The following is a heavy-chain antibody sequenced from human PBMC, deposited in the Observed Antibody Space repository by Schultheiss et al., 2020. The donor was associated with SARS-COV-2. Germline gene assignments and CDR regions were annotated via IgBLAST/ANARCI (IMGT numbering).Heavy chain of an antibody. CDR3: AKYWGHTAMVDDAFDI. CDR1: GFTVSSNY. CDR2: IYSGGST. Sequence: GGSLRLSCAASGFTVSSNYMSWVRQAPGKGLEWVSVIYSGGSTYYADSVKGRFTISRDNSKNTLYLQMNSLRAEDTAVYYCAKYWGHTAMVDDAFDIWGQGTMVTVSS. J-gene: IGHJ3*02. D-gene: IGHD5-18*01. V-gene: IGHV3-66*01.